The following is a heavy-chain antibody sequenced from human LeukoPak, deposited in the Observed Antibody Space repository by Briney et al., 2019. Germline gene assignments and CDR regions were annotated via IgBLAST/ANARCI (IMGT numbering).Heavy chain of an antibody. CDR3: ARGAGPWRYFDWLSDYYYYYYMDV. CDR1: GGSISSYY. J-gene: IGHJ6*03. V-gene: IGHV4-4*07. D-gene: IGHD3-9*01. CDR2: IYTSGST. Sequence: PSETLSLTCTVSGGSISSYYWSWIRQPAGKGLQWIGRIYTSGSTNYNPSLKSRVTMSVDTSKNQFSLKLSSVTAADTAVYYCARGAGPWRYFDWLSDYYYYYYMDVWGKGTTVTVSS.